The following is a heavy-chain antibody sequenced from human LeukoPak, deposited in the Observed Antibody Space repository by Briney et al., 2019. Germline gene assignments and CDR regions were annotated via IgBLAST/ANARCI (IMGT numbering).Heavy chain of an antibody. V-gene: IGHV1-2*02. D-gene: IGHD4-17*01. CDR1: GYTITAYY. J-gene: IGHJ2*01. CDR2: INPNSGGT. Sequence: ASVKVSCKASGYTITAYYMHWVRQAPGQGLEWMGWINPNSGGTNYAQKFQGRVTMTRDTSISTAYMELSRLRSDDTAVYYCARTYSPLTTLDLWGRGTLVTVSS. CDR3: ARTYSPLTTLDL.